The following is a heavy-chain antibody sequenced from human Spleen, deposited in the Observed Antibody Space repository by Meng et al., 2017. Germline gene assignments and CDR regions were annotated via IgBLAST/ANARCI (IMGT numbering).Heavy chain of an antibody. CDR2: IYPDDSET. D-gene: IGHD3-10*01. Sequence: GGSLRLSCKGSGYRFGGYWIGWVRQLPGKGLEWMGLIYPDDSETRYSPSFQGQVTISVDRSITTAYLQWSSLKASDTAMYYCARHSSGSVTDWFDRWGQGTLVTVSS. CDR3: ARHSSGSVTDWFDR. CDR1: GYRFGGYW. J-gene: IGHJ5*02. V-gene: IGHV5-51*01.